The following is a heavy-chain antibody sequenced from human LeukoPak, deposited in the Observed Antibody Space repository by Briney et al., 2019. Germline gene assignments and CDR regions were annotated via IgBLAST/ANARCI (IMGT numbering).Heavy chain of an antibody. D-gene: IGHD2-15*01. CDR3: ARDRGYFSY. J-gene: IGHJ4*02. CDR2: ISSSSNTI. V-gene: IGHV3-48*02. CDR1: GFTFSIYS. Sequence: GGSLRLSCAASGFTFSIYSMNWVRQAPGKGLEWVSYISSSSNTIYYADSVKGRFTISRDNAKNSVYLQMSSLRDEDTAVYYCARDRGYFSYWDQGTLVTVSS.